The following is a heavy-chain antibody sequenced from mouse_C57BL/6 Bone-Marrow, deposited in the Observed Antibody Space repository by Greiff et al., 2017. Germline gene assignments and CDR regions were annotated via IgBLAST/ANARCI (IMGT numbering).Heavy chain of an antibody. CDR1: GFTFSSYA. J-gene: IGHJ1*03. D-gene: IGHD1-1*01. CDR3: TRDDYGSSYVRYFDV. CDR2: ISSGGDYI. Sequence: EVQVVESGEGLVKPGGSLKLSCAASGFTFSSYAMSWVRQTPEKRLEWVAYISSGGDYIYYADTVKGRFTISRDNARNTLYLQMSSLKSEDTAMYYCTRDDYGSSYVRYFDVWGTGTTVTVSS. V-gene: IGHV5-9-1*02.